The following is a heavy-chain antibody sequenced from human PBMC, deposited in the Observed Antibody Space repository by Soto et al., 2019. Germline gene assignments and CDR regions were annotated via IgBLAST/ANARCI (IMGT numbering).Heavy chain of an antibody. CDR1: GFTFSSYG. V-gene: IGHV3-30*18. D-gene: IGHD2-15*01. Sequence: GGSLRLSCAASGFTFSSYGMHWVRQAPGKGLEWVAVISYDGSNKYYADSVKGRFTTSRDNSKNTLYLQMNSLRAEDTAVYYCAKDLRRGACSGGSCYSHYYYGMDVWGQGTTVTVSS. J-gene: IGHJ6*02. CDR2: ISYDGSNK. CDR3: AKDLRRGACSGGSCYSHYYYGMDV.